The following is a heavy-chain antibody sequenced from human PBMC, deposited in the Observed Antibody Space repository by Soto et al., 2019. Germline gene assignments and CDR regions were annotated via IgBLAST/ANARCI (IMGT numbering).Heavy chain of an antibody. CDR2: IYYSGST. CDR3: ARNRVTQSDY. J-gene: IGHJ4*02. V-gene: IGHV4-30-4*01. D-gene: IGHD2-21*02. CDR1: GGSISSGDYY. Sequence: QVQLQESGPGLVKPSQTLSLTYTVSGGSISSGDYYWSWIRQPPGKGLEWIGYIYYSGSTYYNPSLNSRVTITVDTSQNQFSRKLSSVTAADTAVYCCARNRVTQSDYWGQGTLVTVSS.